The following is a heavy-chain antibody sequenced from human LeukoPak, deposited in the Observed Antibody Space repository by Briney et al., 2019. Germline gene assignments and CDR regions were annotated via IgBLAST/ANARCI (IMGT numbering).Heavy chain of an antibody. Sequence: SETLSLTCTVSGGSISNSYYWSWIRPPPGKGLEWIGEINHSGSTNYNPSVKRRGTISVDTSKNQFSLKLSSVTAADTAVYYCARGPTISSSWYGISYFDYWGQGTLVTVSS. CDR1: GGSISNSYY. J-gene: IGHJ4*02. V-gene: IGHV4-34*01. CDR3: ARGPTISSSWYGISYFDY. D-gene: IGHD6-13*01. CDR2: INHSGST.